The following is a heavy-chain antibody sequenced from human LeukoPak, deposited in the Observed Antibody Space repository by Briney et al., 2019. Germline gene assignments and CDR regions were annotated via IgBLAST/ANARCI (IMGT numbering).Heavy chain of an antibody. V-gene: IGHV5-51*01. CDR1: GYSFTSYW. D-gene: IGHD6-13*01. CDR2: IYPGDSDT. CDR3: AWANALVPSYFDY. Sequence: GESLQISCKGSGYSFTSYWIGWVRQMPGKGLEWMGIIYPGDSDTRYCPSFQGQVTISADKSISTAYLQWSSLKASDTAMYYCAWANALVPSYFDYWGQGTLVTVSS. J-gene: IGHJ4*02.